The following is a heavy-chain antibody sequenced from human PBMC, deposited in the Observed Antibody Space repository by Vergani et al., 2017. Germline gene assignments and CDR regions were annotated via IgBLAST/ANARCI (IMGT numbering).Heavy chain of an antibody. D-gene: IGHD3-9*01. CDR2: ISGSGGST. CDR1: GFTFSSYA. CDR3: AKGLRYFDWLSEYYFDC. Sequence: EVQLVESGGGLVQPGGSLRLSCAASGFTFSSYAMSWVRQAPGKGLEWVSAISGSGGSTYYADSVKGRFTISRDNSKNTLYLQMNSLRAEDTAVYYCAKGLRYFDWLSEYYFDCWGQGTLVTVSS. V-gene: IGHV3-23*04. J-gene: IGHJ4*02.